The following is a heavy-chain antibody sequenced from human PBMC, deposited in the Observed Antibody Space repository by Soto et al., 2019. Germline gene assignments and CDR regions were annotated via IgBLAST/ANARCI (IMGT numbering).Heavy chain of an antibody. D-gene: IGHD4-17*01. J-gene: IGHJ6*02. CDR1: GFRCDDYA. CDR2: SSLNGGET. CDR3: AKDGDSDLEGTILGAVDV. Sequence: GGSLRLSCGDSGFRCDDYAMHWVRQAPGKGLEWVSGSSLNGGETDYAESIRGRFTLSRDNTKKSLFLQMNSQRAEDTALYYCAKDGDSDLEGTILGAVDVWGQGTTVTVS. V-gene: IGHV3-9*01.